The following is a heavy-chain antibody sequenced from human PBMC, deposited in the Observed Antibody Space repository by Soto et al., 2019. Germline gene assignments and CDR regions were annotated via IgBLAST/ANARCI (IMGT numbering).Heavy chain of an antibody. CDR2: VKYDGSQT. Sequence: AGGSLRLSCADSGFTFSSYWMSWVRQAPGKGLEWVANVKYDGSQTYYVGSVKGRFTISRDNAKNTLYLQMNSLRAEDTAVYYCAKRKTHAFDIWGQGTMVTVSS. CDR3: AKRKTHAFDI. CDR1: GFTFSSYW. V-gene: IGHV3-7*03. D-gene: IGHD1-1*01. J-gene: IGHJ3*02.